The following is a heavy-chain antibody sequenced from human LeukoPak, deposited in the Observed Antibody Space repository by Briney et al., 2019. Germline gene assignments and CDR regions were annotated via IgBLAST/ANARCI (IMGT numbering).Heavy chain of an antibody. D-gene: IGHD3-22*01. CDR1: GGSISSSY. J-gene: IGHJ6*04. CDR2: IYTSGTT. Sequence: PSETLSLTCTVSGGSISSSYCNWIRQSAGKGLEWIGRIYTSGTTKHNPSLKSRVTMSVDTSKNQFSLKLSSVTAADTAVYFCARAPYSNGGLDVWGKGTRVTVSS. V-gene: IGHV4-4*07. CDR3: ARAPYSNGGLDV.